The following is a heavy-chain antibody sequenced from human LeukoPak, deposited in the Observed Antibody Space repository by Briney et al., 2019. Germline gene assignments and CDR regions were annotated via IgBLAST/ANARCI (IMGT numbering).Heavy chain of an antibody. CDR1: GFTFSSYA. D-gene: IGHD6-13*01. J-gene: IGHJ4*02. Sequence: GGSLRLSCAASGFTFSSYAMHWVRQAPGKGLEWVAVISYDGSNKYYADSVKGRFTISRDKSKNTLYLQMNSLRAEDTAVYYCAREKAALDYWGQGTLVTVSS. CDR2: ISYDGSNK. V-gene: IGHV3-30-3*01. CDR3: AREKAALDY.